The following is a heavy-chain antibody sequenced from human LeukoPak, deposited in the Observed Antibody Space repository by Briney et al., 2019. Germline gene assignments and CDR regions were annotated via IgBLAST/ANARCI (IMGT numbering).Heavy chain of an antibody. V-gene: IGHV3-30*04. D-gene: IGHD3-10*01. Sequence: GGSLRLSCAASGFTFSSYAMHWVRQAPGKGLEWVAVISYDGSNKYCADSVKGRFTISRDNSKNTLYLQMNSLRAEDTAVYYCARDSVRGYYYYYGMDVWGQGTTVTVSS. CDR2: ISYDGSNK. J-gene: IGHJ6*02. CDR3: ARDSVRGYYYYYGMDV. CDR1: GFTFSSYA.